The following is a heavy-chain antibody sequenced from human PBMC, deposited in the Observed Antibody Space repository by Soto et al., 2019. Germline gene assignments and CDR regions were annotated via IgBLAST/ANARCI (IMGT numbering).Heavy chain of an antibody. J-gene: IGHJ5*02. CDR1: GGSISSGGYS. D-gene: IGHD3-10*01. Sequence: QLQLQESGSGLVKPSQTLSLTCAVSGGSISSGGYSWSWIRQPPGKGLEWIGYIYHSGSTYYHPSLKRRVTISVDGSKTPFSLTLSSVTAADTAVYYCARVPGPWGQGTLVTVSS. CDR3: ARVPGP. V-gene: IGHV4-30-2*01. CDR2: IYHSGST.